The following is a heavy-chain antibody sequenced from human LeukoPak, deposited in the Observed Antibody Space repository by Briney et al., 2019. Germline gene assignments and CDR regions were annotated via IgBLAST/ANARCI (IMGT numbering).Heavy chain of an antibody. CDR1: GGTFSSYA. V-gene: IGHV1-69*05. D-gene: IGHD4-23*01. J-gene: IGHJ1*01. CDR3: ARELGGNGFQH. Sequence: SVKVSCKASGGTFSSYAISWVRQAPGQGLEWMGRIIPILGTANYAQTFQGRVTITTDESTSTAYMELSSLRSEDTAVCYCARELGGNGFQHWGQGTLVTVSS. CDR2: IIPILGTA.